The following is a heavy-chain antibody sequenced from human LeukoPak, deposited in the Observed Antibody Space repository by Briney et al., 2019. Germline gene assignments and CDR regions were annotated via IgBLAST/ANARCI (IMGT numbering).Heavy chain of an antibody. V-gene: IGHV1-18*01. CDR2: ISAYNGDT. D-gene: IGHD4-17*01. J-gene: IGHJ4*02. CDR1: GYTFTSYG. Sequence: ASVEVSCKASGYTFTSYGISWVRQAPGQGLEWMGWISAYNGDTKYAQNLQGRVTMTTDTSTSTAYMELRSLRSDDTAVYYCARPPSSTGDYFDYWGQGTLVTVSS. CDR3: ARPPSSTGDYFDY.